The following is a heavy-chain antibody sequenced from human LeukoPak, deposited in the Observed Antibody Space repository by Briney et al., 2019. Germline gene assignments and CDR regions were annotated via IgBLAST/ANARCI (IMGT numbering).Heavy chain of an antibody. D-gene: IGHD3-22*01. CDR2: IYTSGST. J-gene: IGHJ5*02. CDR3: ARDGFRRRYYDSRQNWFDP. Sequence: PSETLSLTCTGSGGSISSYYWSWIRQPAGKGLEWIGRIYTSGSTNYNPSLKSRVTMSVDTSKNQFSLKLSSVTAADTAVYYCARDGFRRRYYDSRQNWFDPWGQGTLVTVSS. CDR1: GGSISSYY. V-gene: IGHV4-4*07.